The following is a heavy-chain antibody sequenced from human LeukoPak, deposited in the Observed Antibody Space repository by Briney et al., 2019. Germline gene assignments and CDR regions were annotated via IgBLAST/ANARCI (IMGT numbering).Heavy chain of an antibody. CDR1: GYTFIRYH. J-gene: IGHJ4*02. V-gene: IGHV1-69-2*01. Sequence: ASVKVSCKASGYTFIRYHMHMVRQPPGKALECMGRVDPEDGRTVYAETFRDRGTITADRSTDTIYLEVTRLNSDDTAVYFCATVAMLSTAFYFSHWGEGTLVSVSS. CDR2: VDPEDGRT. CDR3: ATVAMLSTAFYFSH. D-gene: IGHD3-3*02.